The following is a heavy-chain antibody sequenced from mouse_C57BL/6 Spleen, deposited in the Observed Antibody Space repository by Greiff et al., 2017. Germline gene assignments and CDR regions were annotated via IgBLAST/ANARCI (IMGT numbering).Heavy chain of an antibody. CDR1: GYTFTDYY. CDR3: ARKEIGSFYAMDY. CDR2: INPNNGGT. D-gene: IGHD2-14*01. Sequence: EVQLQQSGPGLVKPGASVKISCKASGYTFTDYYMNWVKQSHGKSLEWIGDINPNNGGTSYNQKFKGKATLTVDKSSSTAYLELRSLTSEDSAVYYCARKEIGSFYAMDYWGQGTSVTVSS. J-gene: IGHJ4*01. V-gene: IGHV1-26*01.